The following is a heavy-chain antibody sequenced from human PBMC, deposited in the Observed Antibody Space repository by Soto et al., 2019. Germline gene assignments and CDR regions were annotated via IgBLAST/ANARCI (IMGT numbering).Heavy chain of an antibody. CDR3: AREARGTAVVTGFDY. V-gene: IGHV3-48*03. CDR2: IGRSGSPT. CDR1: GFTFSSYE. Sequence: PGGSLRLSCAASGFTFSSYEMNRVRQAPGKGLEWVSYIGRSGSPTYYADSVKGRFTISRDNAKNSLYLQMNSLRAGDTAVYFCAREARGTAVVTGFDYWGQGTLVTVSS. J-gene: IGHJ4*02. D-gene: IGHD5-18*01.